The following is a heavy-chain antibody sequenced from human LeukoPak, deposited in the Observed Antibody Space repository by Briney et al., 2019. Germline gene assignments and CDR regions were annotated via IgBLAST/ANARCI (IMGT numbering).Heavy chain of an antibody. D-gene: IGHD2-15*01. V-gene: IGHV3-66*01. J-gene: IGHJ1*01. CDR2: IYSGGST. CDR3: ARDPPCCSGGSCQVNGYFQH. CDR1: GFTVSSNY. Sequence: GGSLRLSCAASGFTVSSNYMSWVRQAPGKGLEWVSVIYSGGSTYYADSVKGRFTISRDNSKNTLYLQMNSLRAEDTAVYYCARDPPCCSGGSCQVNGYFQHWGQGTLVTVSS.